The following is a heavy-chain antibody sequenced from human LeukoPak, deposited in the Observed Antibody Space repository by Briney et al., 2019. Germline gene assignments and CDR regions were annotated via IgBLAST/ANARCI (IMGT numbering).Heavy chain of an antibody. J-gene: IGHJ6*03. CDR3: ARGTEFGVVITDNYYYMDV. CDR1: GFTFSSYG. D-gene: IGHD3-3*01. Sequence: GGSLRLSCAASGFTFSSYGMHWVRQAPGKGLEWVAVIWYDGSNKYYADSVKGRFTISRDNSKNTLYLQMNSLRAEDTAVYYCARGTEFGVVITDNYYYMDVWGKGTTVTVSS. CDR2: IWYDGSNK. V-gene: IGHV3-33*01.